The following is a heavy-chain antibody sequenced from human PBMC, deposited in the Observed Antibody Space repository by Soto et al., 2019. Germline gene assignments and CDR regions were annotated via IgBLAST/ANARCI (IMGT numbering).Heavy chain of an antibody. CDR2: IIPIFGTA. D-gene: IGHD4-4*01. CDR3: AGGRDYSNYVVAPHYGMDV. CDR1: GGTFSSYA. Sequence: QVQLVQSGAEVKKPGSSVKVSCKASGGTFSSYAISWVRQAPGQGLEWMGGIIPIFGTANYAQKFQGRVTVTADESTSTAYMELSSLRSEDTAVYYCAGGRDYSNYVVAPHYGMDVWGQGTTVTVSS. J-gene: IGHJ6*02. V-gene: IGHV1-69*01.